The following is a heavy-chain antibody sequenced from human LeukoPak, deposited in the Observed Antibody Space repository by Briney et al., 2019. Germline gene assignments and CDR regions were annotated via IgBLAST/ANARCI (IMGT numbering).Heavy chain of an antibody. V-gene: IGHV4-34*01. J-gene: IGHJ4*02. CDR1: GGSFSDYS. CDR2: INHSGGT. CDR3: ARAGSFGYFDY. Sequence: SETLSLTCAVYGGSFSDYSWSWIRQPPGKGLEWIGEINHSGGTNHNPSLMSRVIMSVDTSKNQFSLKLSSVTAADTAVYYCARAGSFGYFDYWGQGTLVTVSS. D-gene: IGHD3-10*01.